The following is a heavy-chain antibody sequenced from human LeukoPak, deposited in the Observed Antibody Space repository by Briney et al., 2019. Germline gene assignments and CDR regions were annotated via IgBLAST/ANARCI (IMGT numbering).Heavy chain of an antibody. CDR2: IIPIFGTA. Sequence: GSSVKVSCKASGGTFSSYAISWVRQAPGQGLEWMGGIIPIFGTANYAQKFQGRVTITADESTSTAYMELSSLRSEDTAVYYCARVGNSGYDWTFDYWGQGTLVTVPS. J-gene: IGHJ4*02. V-gene: IGHV1-69*01. CDR3: ARVGNSGYDWTFDY. CDR1: GGTFSSYA. D-gene: IGHD5-12*01.